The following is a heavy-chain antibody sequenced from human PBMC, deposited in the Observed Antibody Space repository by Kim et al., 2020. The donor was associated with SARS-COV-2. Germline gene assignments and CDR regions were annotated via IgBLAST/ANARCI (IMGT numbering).Heavy chain of an antibody. CDR2: ISGDGTST. D-gene: IGHD1-26*01. CDR3: VKEGAKWFAP. J-gene: IGHJ5*02. CDR1: GFTFRDNW. V-gene: IGHV3-74*01. Sequence: GGSLRLSCAASGFTFRDNWMHWVRQAPGKGLMWVSGISGDGTSTIYADSVKGRFTVSRDNAMNTLNLQMNSLRVEEMAVYYCVKEGAKWFAPWGQGTLVT.